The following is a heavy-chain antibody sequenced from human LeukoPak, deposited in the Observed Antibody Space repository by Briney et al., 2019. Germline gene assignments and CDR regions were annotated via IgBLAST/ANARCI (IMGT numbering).Heavy chain of an antibody. D-gene: IGHD1-26*01. Sequence: GGSLRLSCAASGFTFSSYSMNWVRQAPGKGLEWVSSISSSSSYIYYADSVKGRFTISRDNAKNSLYLQMNSLRAEDTAVYYCARDLNGGGSYRGGDAFDIWGQGTMVTVSS. CDR2: ISSSSSYI. CDR1: GFTFSSYS. J-gene: IGHJ3*02. CDR3: ARDLNGGGSYRGGDAFDI. V-gene: IGHV3-21*01.